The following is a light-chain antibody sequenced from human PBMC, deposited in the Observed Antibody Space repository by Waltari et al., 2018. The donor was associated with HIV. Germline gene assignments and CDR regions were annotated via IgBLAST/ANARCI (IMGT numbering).Light chain of an antibody. CDR1: HCAIGCYKF. V-gene: IGLV2-23*02. CDR2: EVT. J-gene: IGLJ3*02. Sequence: QSALTQPASVSGSPGQSITIPCVGHHCAIGCYKFVSWYQQSADKAPRLMIYEVTKRASGVSKRFSASKSVNTASLTISGLQADDEGDYYCCSYTTNNTWVFGGGTKLTVL. CDR3: CSYTTNNTWV.